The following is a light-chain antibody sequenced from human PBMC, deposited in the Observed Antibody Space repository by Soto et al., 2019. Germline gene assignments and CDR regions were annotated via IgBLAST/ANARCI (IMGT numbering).Light chain of an antibody. Sequence: DIVMTQSPATLSVSPGDGATLSCRASQTISSNLAWYQQKPGQTPRLLIYGASTRAAGIPARFSGSGSGTDFTLTITSLQSEDFTIYYCQQYNNWPPFTFGPGTKVDIK. J-gene: IGKJ3*01. CDR1: QTISSN. CDR3: QQYNNWPPFT. CDR2: GAS. V-gene: IGKV3-15*01.